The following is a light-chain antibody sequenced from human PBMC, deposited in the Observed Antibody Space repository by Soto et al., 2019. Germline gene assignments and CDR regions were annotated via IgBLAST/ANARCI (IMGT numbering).Light chain of an antibody. Sequence: DIVMTQSPLSLPVTPGEPASISCRSSQSLLHSNGYNYLDWYLQKPGQSPQLLIYFSGSGSGTDFTLKISRVEAEDVGVYYCMQALQTPKTFGQGTKVEIK. CDR1: QSLLHSNGYNY. CDR3: MQALQTPKT. V-gene: IGKV2-28*01. J-gene: IGKJ1*01.